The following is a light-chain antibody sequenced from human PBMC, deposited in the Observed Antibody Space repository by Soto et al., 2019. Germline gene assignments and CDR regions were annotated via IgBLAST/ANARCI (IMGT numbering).Light chain of an antibody. CDR3: SSYTSSSTYL. V-gene: IGLV2-14*03. CDR1: SSDVGAYNS. CDR2: EVS. Sequence: QSALTQPACVSGSPGQSITISCTGTSSDVGAYNSVSWYQQHPDKAPKLMIYEVSYRPSGVSNRFSGSKSDNTASLTISGLHTEDEADYYCSSYTSSSTYLFGTGTKVTVL. J-gene: IGLJ1*01.